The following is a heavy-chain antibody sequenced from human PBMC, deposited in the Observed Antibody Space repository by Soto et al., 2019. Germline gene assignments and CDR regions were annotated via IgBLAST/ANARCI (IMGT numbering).Heavy chain of an antibody. CDR2: IKEDGSEK. V-gene: IGHV3-7*03. CDR3: TRGLPYDF. J-gene: IGHJ4*02. Sequence: GGSLRLSCAASGFSFSTFWMSWVRQAPGKGLEWVANIKEDGSEKYYVDSVKGRFTISRDNAKNSVYLQMNSLRAEDTAVYFCTRGLPYDFWGQGTLVTVSS. CDR1: GFSFSTFW. D-gene: IGHD4-17*01.